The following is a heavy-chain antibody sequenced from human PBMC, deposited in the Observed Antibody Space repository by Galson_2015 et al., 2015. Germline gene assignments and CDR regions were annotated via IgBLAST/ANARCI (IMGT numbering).Heavy chain of an antibody. CDR3: ATETPYSYYMDV. V-gene: IGHV3-21*01. CDR2: ISSKSSSI. Sequence: SLRLSCAASGFSFTTYNMNWVRQAPGKGLEWVSSISSKSSSIYYADSVKGRFTISRDNAKKSLYLQMISLRAEDTAVYYCATETPYSYYMDVWGKGTTVTVSS. J-gene: IGHJ6*03. CDR1: GFSFTTYN.